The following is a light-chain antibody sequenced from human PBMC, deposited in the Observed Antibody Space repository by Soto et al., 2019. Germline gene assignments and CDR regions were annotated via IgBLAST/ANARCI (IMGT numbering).Light chain of an antibody. CDR3: QQYNSYSRT. V-gene: IGKV1-5*01. Sequence: DIQMTQSPSTLSASVGDRVTITCRASQSIGSSLAWYQQKPGKGPKLLIYDASTLESGVPSRFSGSGFGTEFTLTISSLQPDDFATYYCQQYNSYSRTFGQGTKVDIK. CDR1: QSIGSS. J-gene: IGKJ1*01. CDR2: DAS.